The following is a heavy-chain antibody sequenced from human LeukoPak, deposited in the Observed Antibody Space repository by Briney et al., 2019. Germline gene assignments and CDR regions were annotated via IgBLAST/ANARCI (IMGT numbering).Heavy chain of an antibody. V-gene: IGHV3-33*01. CDR3: ARDRRAYCSSTSCYPFDY. D-gene: IGHD2-2*01. CDR1: GFTFSSYG. J-gene: IGHJ4*02. CDR2: IWYDGSNK. Sequence: GGSLRLSCAASGFTFSSYGMHWVRQAPGKGLEWVAVIWYDGSNKYYADSVKGRFTISRDNAKNSLYLQMNSLRAEDTAVYYCARDRRAYCSSTSCYPFDYWGQGTLVTVSS.